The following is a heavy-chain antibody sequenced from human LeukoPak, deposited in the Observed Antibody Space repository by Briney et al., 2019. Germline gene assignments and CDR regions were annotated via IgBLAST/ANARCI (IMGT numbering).Heavy chain of an antibody. Sequence: PGGSLRLSCATSGFTFRSHAMHWVRQSPGKGLEWVAQIWYDGSNKYYADAVKGRFSVSRDKSKNTLYLQMNSLSGEDPAVYYCASDAQRLAPYATDVWGQGTTITVSS. J-gene: IGHJ6*02. CDR3: ASDAQRLAPYATDV. CDR2: IWYDGSNK. CDR1: GFTFRSHA. V-gene: IGHV3-33*01. D-gene: IGHD6-25*01.